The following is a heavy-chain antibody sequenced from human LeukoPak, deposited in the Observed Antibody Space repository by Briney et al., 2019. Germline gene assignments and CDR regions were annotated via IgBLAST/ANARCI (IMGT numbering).Heavy chain of an antibody. CDR3: AREGSLTGGYPFDY. CDR2: VYYNGNT. Sequence: SETLSLTCSVSGVSVRSGDLYWSWICQPPGKGLEWIGYVYYNGNTFYNPSVASRVSISVDTSNNQFSLKLSSVTAADTAVYYCAREGSLTGGYPFDYWGQGTLVTVSS. V-gene: IGHV4-30-4*08. CDR1: GVSVRSGDLY. J-gene: IGHJ4*02. D-gene: IGHD3-9*01.